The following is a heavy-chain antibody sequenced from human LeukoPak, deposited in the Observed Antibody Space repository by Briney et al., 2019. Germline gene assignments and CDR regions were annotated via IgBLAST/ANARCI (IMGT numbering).Heavy chain of an antibody. J-gene: IGHJ5*02. D-gene: IGHD5-12*01. V-gene: IGHV4-30-2*01. Sequence: SETLSLTCAVSGGSISSGGYSWSWIRQPPGKGLEWIGYIYHSGSTYYNPSLKSRVTISVDRSKNQFSLKLSSVTAADTAVYYCASAGYSGCGRPLDPWGQGTLVTVSS. CDR3: ASAGYSGCGRPLDP. CDR2: IYHSGST. CDR1: GGSISSGGYS.